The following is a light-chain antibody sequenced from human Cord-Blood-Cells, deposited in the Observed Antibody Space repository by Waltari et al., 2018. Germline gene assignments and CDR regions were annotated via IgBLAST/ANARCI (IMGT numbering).Light chain of an antibody. CDR1: QSFSSN. Sequence: EIVMTPSPPTLPASAGARAPLTCRPRQSFSSNLARYQQKPRQAPRHLIYGASTRATGIPARFSGSGSGTEFTLTISSLQSEDFAVYYCQQYNNWPPYTFGQGTKLEIK. V-gene: IGKV3-15*01. CDR3: QQYNNWPPYT. CDR2: GAS. J-gene: IGKJ2*01.